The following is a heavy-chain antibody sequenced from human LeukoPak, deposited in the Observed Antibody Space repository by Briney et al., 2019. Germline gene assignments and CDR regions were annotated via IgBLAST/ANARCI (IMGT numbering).Heavy chain of an antibody. CDR3: ARRRDFIDY. V-gene: IGHV3-11*01. D-gene: IGHD3/OR15-3a*01. Sequence: PGGSLRLSCAASGFTLSDYYMGWIRQAPGKGLEWVSYSSSSGSTIYYADSVKGRFAISRDNAKNSLYLQMNSLRAEYTAVYYCARRRDFIDYWGQGTLVAVSS. J-gene: IGHJ4*02. CDR2: SSSSGSTI. CDR1: GFTLSDYY.